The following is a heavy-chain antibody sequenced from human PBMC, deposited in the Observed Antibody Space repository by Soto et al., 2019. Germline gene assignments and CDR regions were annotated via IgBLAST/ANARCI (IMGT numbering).Heavy chain of an antibody. CDR2: IIPIFGKA. CDR3: ASALSPCIAAARGDYYGMDV. D-gene: IGHD6-13*01. V-gene: IGHV1-69*01. Sequence: QVQLVQSGAEVKKPGSSVKVSCKASGGTLSSYAISWVRQAPGQGLEWMGGIIPIFGKANYAQKFQGRVTIAADESTSTAYMELSSVRSEDTAVYYCASALSPCIAAARGDYYGMDVWGHGTTVTVSS. CDR1: GGTLSSYA. J-gene: IGHJ6*02.